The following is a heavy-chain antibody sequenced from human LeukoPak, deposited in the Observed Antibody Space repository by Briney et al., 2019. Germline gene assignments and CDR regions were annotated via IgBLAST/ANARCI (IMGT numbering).Heavy chain of an antibody. J-gene: IGHJ4*02. CDR3: AKDPHVGGGYHFDS. CDR1: GFTFSSYA. V-gene: IGHV3-23*01. CDR2: ITSSGGDT. D-gene: IGHD2-15*01. Sequence: QSGGSLRLSCAASGFTFSSYAMNWARQAPGKGLEWVSTITSSGGDTYYADSVKGRFTISRDNSKNTLYLQMNSLRAEDTAIYYCAKDPHVGGGYHFDSWGQGSLVTVSS.